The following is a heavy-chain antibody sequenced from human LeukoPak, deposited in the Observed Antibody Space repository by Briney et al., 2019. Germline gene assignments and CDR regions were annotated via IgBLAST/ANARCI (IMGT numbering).Heavy chain of an antibody. CDR1: GGSISSYY. CDR2: IYYSGST. CDR3: ARRRGDYGSGELDY. J-gene: IGHJ4*02. V-gene: IGHV4-59*08. D-gene: IGHD3-10*01. Sequence: PSETLSLTCTVPGGSISSYYWSWIRQPPGKGLEWIGYIYYSGSTNYNPSLKSRVTISVDTSRNPFSLKLTSVTAADTAMYYCARRRGDYGSGELDYWGQGTLVTVSS.